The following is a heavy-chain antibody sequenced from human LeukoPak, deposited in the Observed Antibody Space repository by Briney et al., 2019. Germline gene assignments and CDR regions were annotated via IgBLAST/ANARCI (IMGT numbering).Heavy chain of an antibody. J-gene: IGHJ4*01. CDR3: AKWGDYDILTGYYHSDY. CDR1: GFIFSNYA. Sequence: GASLRLSCAASGFIFSNYAMSWVRQAPGKGLEWVSAIGGRDGGTYYADSVKGRFTVSRDDPKNTLYLQMNTLRVEDTAVYYCAKWGDYDILTGYYHSDYWGHGTLVTVSS. V-gene: IGHV3-23*01. CDR2: IGGRDGGT. D-gene: IGHD3-9*01.